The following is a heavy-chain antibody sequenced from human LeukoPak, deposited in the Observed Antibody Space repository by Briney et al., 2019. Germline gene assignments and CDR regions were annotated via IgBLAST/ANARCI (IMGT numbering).Heavy chain of an antibody. J-gene: IGHJ4*02. CDR2: IYSGGST. V-gene: IGHV3-66*01. CDR3: ARAWAAAALDY. Sequence: GGSLRLSCAVSGLAVNSNYMTWVRQAPGNGLEWVSVIYSGGSTYYADSVKGRFTISRDNSKNTFYLQMNSLRAEDTAVYYCARAWAAAALDYWGQGTLVTVSS. D-gene: IGHD6-13*01. CDR1: GLAVNSNY.